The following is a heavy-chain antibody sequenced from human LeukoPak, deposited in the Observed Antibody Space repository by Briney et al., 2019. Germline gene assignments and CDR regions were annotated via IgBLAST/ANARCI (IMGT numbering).Heavy chain of an antibody. V-gene: IGHV3-48*03. CDR1: GFTFSSHE. Sequence: GGSLRRSCAASGFTFSSHEMNWVRQAPGKGLVGVSYISISGSTIYYADSVRGRFTIYRDNARNSLYLQMNSLRSEDTDVYYCASGEVYGKLFNAYWGQGTLVTVSS. D-gene: IGHD3-10*01. J-gene: IGHJ4*02. CDR3: ASGEVYGKLFNAY. CDR2: ISISGSTI.